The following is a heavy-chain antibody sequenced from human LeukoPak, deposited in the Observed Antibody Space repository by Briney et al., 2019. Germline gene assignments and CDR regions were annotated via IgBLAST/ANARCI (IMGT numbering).Heavy chain of an antibody. CDR2: ISYDGSNK. J-gene: IGHJ4*02. D-gene: IGHD6-19*01. V-gene: IGHV3-30-3*01. CDR1: GFTFSSYA. Sequence: GGSLRLSCAASGFTFSSYAMHWVRQAPGKGLEWVAVISYDGSNKYYADSVKGRFTISRDNSKNTLYLQMNSLRAEDTAVYYCARDRSSGWYPREMFDYWGQGTLVTVSS. CDR3: ARDRSSGWYPREMFDY.